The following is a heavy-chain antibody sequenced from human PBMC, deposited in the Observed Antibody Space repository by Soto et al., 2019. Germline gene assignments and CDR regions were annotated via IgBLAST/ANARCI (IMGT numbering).Heavy chain of an antibody. J-gene: IGHJ4*02. CDR3: ARLIAVAGTEFDY. CDR2: IYYSGST. D-gene: IGHD6-19*01. CDR1: GGSISSYY. V-gene: IGHV4-59*01. Sequence: LSLTCTVSGGSISSYYWSWIRQPPGKGLEWIGYIYYSGSTNYNPSLKSRVTISVDTSKNQFSLKLSSVTAADTAVYYCARLIAVAGTEFDYWGQGTLV.